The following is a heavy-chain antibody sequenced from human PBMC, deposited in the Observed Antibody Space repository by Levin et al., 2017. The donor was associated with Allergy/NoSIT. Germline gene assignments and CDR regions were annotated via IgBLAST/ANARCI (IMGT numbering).Heavy chain of an antibody. J-gene: IGHJ6*03. CDR3: ASSIAAAGNDGYYYYYMDV. Sequence: GESLKISCKGSGYSFTSYWISWVRQMPGKGLEWMGRIDPSDSYTNYSPSFQGHVTISADKSISTAYLQWSSLKASDTAMYYCASSIAAAGNDGYYYYYMDVWGKGTTVTVSS. V-gene: IGHV5-10-1*01. CDR1: GYSFTSYW. CDR2: IDPSDSYT. D-gene: IGHD6-13*01.